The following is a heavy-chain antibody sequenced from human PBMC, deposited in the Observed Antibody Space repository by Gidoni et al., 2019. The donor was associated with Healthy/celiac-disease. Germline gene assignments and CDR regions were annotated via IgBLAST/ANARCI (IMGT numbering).Heavy chain of an antibody. CDR2: ISSSGSTI. CDR1: GFTFSSYE. Sequence: EVQLVESGGGLVQPGGSLRLSCAASGFTFSSYEMNWVRQAPGKGLEWVSYISSSGSTIYYADSVKGRFTISRDNAKNSLYLQMNSLRAEDTAVYYCARAAIFGVANAGMDVWGQGTTVTVSS. J-gene: IGHJ6*02. V-gene: IGHV3-48*03. D-gene: IGHD3-3*01. CDR3: ARAAIFGVANAGMDV.